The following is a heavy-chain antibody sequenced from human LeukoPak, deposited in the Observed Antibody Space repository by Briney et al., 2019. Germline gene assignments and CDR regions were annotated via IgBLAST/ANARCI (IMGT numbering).Heavy chain of an antibody. J-gene: IGHJ4*02. CDR1: GFTFSAYN. V-gene: IGHV3-48*04. D-gene: IGHD5-18*01. CDR3: ARDLAYSRLDY. Sequence: GGSLRLSCAASGFTFSAYNMIWVRQAPGKGLEWLSYISGSSSAIYYADSVQGRFTISRDNAENSLYLQMNSLRVEDTASYYCARDLAYSRLDYWGQGMLVTVSS. CDR2: ISGSSSAI.